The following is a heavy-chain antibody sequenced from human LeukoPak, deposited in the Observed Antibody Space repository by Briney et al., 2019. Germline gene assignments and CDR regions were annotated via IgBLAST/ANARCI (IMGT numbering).Heavy chain of an antibody. D-gene: IGHD2/OR15-2a*01. CDR1: GFTFSSYA. CDR3: ARISTSSPSDH. V-gene: IGHV3-23*01. Sequence: PGGSLRLSCAPSGFTFSSYAMSWVRHAPGKGLEWVSSTSGSGITTYYGDSVKGRFTTSRDNSKNTLYLQMNSLRAEDTAVYYCARISTSSPSDHWGQGTLVTVSS. CDR2: TSGSGITT. J-gene: IGHJ4*02.